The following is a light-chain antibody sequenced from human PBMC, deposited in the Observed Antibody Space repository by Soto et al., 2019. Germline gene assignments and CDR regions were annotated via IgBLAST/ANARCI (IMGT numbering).Light chain of an antibody. CDR3: QQYGSSPRT. J-gene: IGKJ4*01. V-gene: IGKV3-20*01. CDR1: QSVSSSY. CDR2: GAS. Sequence: EIVLTQSPGTLSLSPGERATLACRASQSVSSSYLAWYQQKPGQAPRLLIYGASSRATGIPDRFSGSGSGTDFTLNISRLETEDFAVYSCQQYGSSPRTFGGGTKVDIK.